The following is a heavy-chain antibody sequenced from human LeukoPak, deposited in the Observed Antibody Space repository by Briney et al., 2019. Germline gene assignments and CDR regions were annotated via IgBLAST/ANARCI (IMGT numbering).Heavy chain of an antibody. V-gene: IGHV4-4*02. Sequence: SETLSLTCAVSGGSIGSRNWWGWVRQPPGKALEWIGYINGAYINDAGGTKYTAALESRVTMSADSAKNQLSLKLSSVTAADTAVYYCARDGTGFLHLAFWGQGTLVTVSS. D-gene: IGHD1-1*01. CDR1: GGSIGSRNW. CDR3: ARDGTGFLHLAF. J-gene: IGHJ4*02. CDR2: INDAGGT.